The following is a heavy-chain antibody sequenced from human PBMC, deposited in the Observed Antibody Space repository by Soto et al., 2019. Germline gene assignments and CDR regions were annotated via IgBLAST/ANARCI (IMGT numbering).Heavy chain of an antibody. CDR1: GGSFSGYY. J-gene: IGHJ4*02. D-gene: IGHD3-22*01. V-gene: IGHV4-34*01. CDR2: IKHSGST. CDR3: ARGSDTYYYDSSGYYYFDY. Sequence: SETLSLSCAVYGGSFSGYYWSWIRQPPGKGLEWIGEIKHSGSTNYNPSLKSRVTISVDTSKNQFSLKLSSVTAADTAVYYCARGSDTYYYDSSGYYYFDYWGQGTLVTVSS.